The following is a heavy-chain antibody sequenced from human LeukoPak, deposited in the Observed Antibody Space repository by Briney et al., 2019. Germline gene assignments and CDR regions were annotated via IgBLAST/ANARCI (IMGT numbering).Heavy chain of an antibody. J-gene: IGHJ5*02. CDR2: INPNSGGT. Sequence: ASVKVSCKASGYTFTGYYMHWVRQAPGRGLEWMGWINPNSGGTNYAQKFQGRVTMTRDTSISTAYMELSRLRSDDTAVYYCARGLSSWYYYNIGWFDPWGQGTLVTVSS. V-gene: IGHV1-2*02. CDR1: GYTFTGYY. D-gene: IGHD6-13*01. CDR3: ARGLSSWYYYNIGWFDP.